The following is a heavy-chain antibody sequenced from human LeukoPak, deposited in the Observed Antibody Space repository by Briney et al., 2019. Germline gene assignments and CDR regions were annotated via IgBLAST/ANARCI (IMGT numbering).Heavy chain of an antibody. CDR3: ARDPPSGIAAPETFDY. Sequence: ASVKVSCKASGYTFTSYGISWVRQAPGQGLEWMGWISAYNGNTNYAQKLQGRVTMTTDTSTSTAYMELRSLRSDDTAVYYCARDPPSGIAAPETFDYWGQGTLVTVSS. CDR2: ISAYNGNT. V-gene: IGHV1-18*04. J-gene: IGHJ4*02. D-gene: IGHD6-13*01. CDR1: GYTFTSYG.